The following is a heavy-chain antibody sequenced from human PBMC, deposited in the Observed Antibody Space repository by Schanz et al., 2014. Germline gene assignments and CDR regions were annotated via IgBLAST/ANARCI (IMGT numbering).Heavy chain of an antibody. V-gene: IGHV3-11*06. J-gene: IGHJ3*02. CDR1: GFVFGDYY. Sequence: VHLLESGGGLVQPGGSLRLSCAASGFVFGDYYMTWIRQAPGKGLEWLSYISDSGTYTNYADSVKGRFTISRDNAKNSLYLQMNGLRAEDTAVYYCARVALPGYSSPRDAFDIWGQGTMVTVSS. CDR3: ARVALPGYSSPRDAFDI. D-gene: IGHD5-18*01. CDR2: ISDSGTYT.